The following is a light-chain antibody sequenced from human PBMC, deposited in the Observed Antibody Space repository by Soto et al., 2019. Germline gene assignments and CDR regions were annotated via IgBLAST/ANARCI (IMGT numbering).Light chain of an antibody. CDR1: QGISSY. CDR2: AAS. Sequence: AIRMTQSPSSFSASTGDRVTITCRASQGISSYLAWYQQKPGKAPKLLIYAASTLQSGVPSRFSGSGSGTDFTLTISCLQSEDCATYYCQQYYSYPRTFGQGTKLDIQ. CDR3: QQYYSYPRT. V-gene: IGKV1-8*01. J-gene: IGKJ2*02.